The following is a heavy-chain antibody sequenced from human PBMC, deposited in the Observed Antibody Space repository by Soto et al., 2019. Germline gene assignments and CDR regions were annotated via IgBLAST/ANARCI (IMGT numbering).Heavy chain of an antibody. CDR1: GFTFSDYY. D-gene: IGHD2-2*01. V-gene: IGHV3-11*01. Sequence: GGSLRLSCAASGFTFSDYYMSWIRQAPGKGLEWVSYISSSGSTIYYADSVKGRFTISRDNAKNSLYLQMNSLGAEDTAVYYCARVGYCSSTSCPKVLDYWGQGTLVTVSS. CDR3: ARVGYCSSTSCPKVLDY. J-gene: IGHJ4*02. CDR2: ISSSGSTI.